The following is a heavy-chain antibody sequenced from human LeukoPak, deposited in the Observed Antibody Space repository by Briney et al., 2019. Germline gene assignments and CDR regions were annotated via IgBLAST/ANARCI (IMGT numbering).Heavy chain of an antibody. V-gene: IGHV1-2*06. D-gene: IGHD2-15*01. CDR2: INPNSGGT. CDR1: GYTFTGYY. CDR3: ARGDIVVVVAARNWFDP. Sequence: APVKVSCKASGYTFTGYYMHWVRQAPGQGLEWMGRINPNSGGTNYAQKFQGRVTMTRDTSISTAYMELSRLRSDDTAVYYCARGDIVVVVAARNWFDPWGQGTLVTVSS. J-gene: IGHJ5*02.